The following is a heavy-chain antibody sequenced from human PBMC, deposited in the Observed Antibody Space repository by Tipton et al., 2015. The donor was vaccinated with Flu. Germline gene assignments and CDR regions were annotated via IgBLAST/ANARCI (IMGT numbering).Heavy chain of an antibody. V-gene: IGHV4-59*02. CDR3: ARVLGNPYYYAMDV. Sequence: TLSLTCIVSGGSVSRDYWSWIRQPPGKGLEWIGSILYSGIPRYNSSLKSRVSISVDASKNQFSLQLGSVSAADTAVYYCARVLGNPYYYAMDVWGQGTTVTVSS. D-gene: IGHD3-10*01. CDR1: GGSVSRDY. CDR2: ILYSGIP. J-gene: IGHJ6*02.